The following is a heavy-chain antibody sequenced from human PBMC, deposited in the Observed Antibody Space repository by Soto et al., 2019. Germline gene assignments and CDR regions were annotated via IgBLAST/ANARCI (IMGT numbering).Heavy chain of an antibody. Sequence: QVQLVQSGAEVKKPGASVKVSCKASGYTFTSYGISWVRQAPGQGLEWMGWISAYNGNTNYAQKLQGRVTMTTDTSTSTAYMELRSPRSDDTAVYYCARYCSGASCLGWFDPWGQGTLVTVSS. V-gene: IGHV1-18*01. CDR2: ISAYNGNT. CDR3: ARYCSGASCLGWFDP. D-gene: IGHD2-15*01. CDR1: GYTFTSYG. J-gene: IGHJ5*02.